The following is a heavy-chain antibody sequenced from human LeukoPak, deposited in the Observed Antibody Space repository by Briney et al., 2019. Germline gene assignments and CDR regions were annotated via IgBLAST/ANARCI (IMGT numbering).Heavy chain of an antibody. CDR2: IYHSGST. D-gene: IGHD3-10*02. CDR3: ARGVRGPYGMDV. J-gene: IGHJ6*02. Sequence: SETLSLTCIVSGYSISSGYYWGWIRQPPGKGLEWIGSIYHSGSTYYNPSLKSRVTISVDTSKNQFSLKLSSVTAADTAVYYCARGVRGPYGMDVWGQGTTVTVSS. CDR1: GYSISSGYY. V-gene: IGHV4-38-2*02.